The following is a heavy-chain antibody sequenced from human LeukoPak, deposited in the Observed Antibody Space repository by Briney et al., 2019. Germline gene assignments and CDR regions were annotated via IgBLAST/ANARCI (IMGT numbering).Heavy chain of an antibody. CDR3: ARGPGLAMGKGYFDY. V-gene: IGHV1-69*13. CDR2: IIPIFGTA. CDR1: GGTFSSYA. Sequence: SVKVSCKASGGTFSSYAISWVRQAPGQGLEWMGGIIPIFGTANYAQKFQGRVTITADESTSTAYMELSSLRSEDTAVYYCARGPGLAMGKGYFDYCGQGTLVTVSS. J-gene: IGHJ4*02. D-gene: IGHD6-19*01.